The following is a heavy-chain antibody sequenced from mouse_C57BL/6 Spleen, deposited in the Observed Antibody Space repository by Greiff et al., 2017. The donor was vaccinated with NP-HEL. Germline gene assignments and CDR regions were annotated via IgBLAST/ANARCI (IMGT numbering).Heavy chain of an antibody. D-gene: IGHD2-4*01. CDR2: INPNNGGT. CDR1: GYTFTDYN. J-gene: IGHJ4*01. Sequence: VQLKESGPELVKPGASVKMSCKASGYTFTDYNMHWVKQSHGKSLEWIGYINPNNGGTSYNQKFKGKATLTVNKSSSTAYMELRSLTSEDSAVYYCARSSDYDGDYWGQGTSVTVSS. V-gene: IGHV1-22*01. CDR3: ARSSDYDGDY.